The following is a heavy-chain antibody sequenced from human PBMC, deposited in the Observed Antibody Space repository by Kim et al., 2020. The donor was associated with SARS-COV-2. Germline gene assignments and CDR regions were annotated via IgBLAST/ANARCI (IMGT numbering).Heavy chain of an antibody. D-gene: IGHD1-26*01. CDR1: GFTFSSYA. CDR3: ARIGSGSYYGAFDI. Sequence: GGSLRLSCAASGFTFSSYAMHWVRQAPGKGLEWVAVISYDGSNKYYADSVKGRFTISRDNSKNTLYLQMNSLRAEDTAVYYCARIGSGSYYGAFDICGQGTMVTVSS. CDR2: ISYDGSNK. V-gene: IGHV3-30-3*01. J-gene: IGHJ3*02.